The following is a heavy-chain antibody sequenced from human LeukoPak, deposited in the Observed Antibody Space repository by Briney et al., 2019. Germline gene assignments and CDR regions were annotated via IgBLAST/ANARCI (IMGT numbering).Heavy chain of an antibody. CDR2: ISTCSSYI. Sequence: GGSLRLSCAASGFTFCRYSMNCVRQAPGKGLEWVSSISTCSSYIYYADSVKGRFTNSRDNAKNSLYLQMNSLRVEDTAVYYCAGSDTIGYLPREWDYWYFDLWGRGTLVTASS. CDR3: AGSDTIGYLPREWDYWYFDL. CDR1: GFTFCRYS. D-gene: IGHD3-22*01. J-gene: IGHJ2*01. V-gene: IGHV3-21*01.